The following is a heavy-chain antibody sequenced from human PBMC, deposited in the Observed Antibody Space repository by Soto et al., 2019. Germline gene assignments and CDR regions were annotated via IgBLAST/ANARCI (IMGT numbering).Heavy chain of an antibody. CDR1: GGSISSSRYY. V-gene: IGHV4-39*01. Sequence: QLQLQESGPGLVKPSETLSLTCTVSGGSISSSRYYWGWIRQPPGKGLEWIGSIYYSGSTYYNPSLKSRVTITVDTSKNQFSLKLSSVTAADTAVYYCASQLLWFGELLSYWGQGALVTVSS. D-gene: IGHD3-10*01. CDR3: ASQLLWFGELLSY. CDR2: IYYSGST. J-gene: IGHJ4*02.